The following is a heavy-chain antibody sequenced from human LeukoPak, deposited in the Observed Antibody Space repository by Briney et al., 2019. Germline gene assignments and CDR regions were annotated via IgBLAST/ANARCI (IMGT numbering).Heavy chain of an antibody. Sequence: GGSLRLSCAASEFTFSSYWMSWVRQAPGKGLEWVANINQDGSEKYSVDSVKGRFTISRDNAKNSLYLQMNSLRAEDTAVYYCARGNYGSGSYYLHFDYWGQGTLVTVSS. CDR2: INQDGSEK. CDR3: ARGNYGSGSYYLHFDY. CDR1: EFTFSSYW. D-gene: IGHD3-10*01. J-gene: IGHJ4*02. V-gene: IGHV3-7*01.